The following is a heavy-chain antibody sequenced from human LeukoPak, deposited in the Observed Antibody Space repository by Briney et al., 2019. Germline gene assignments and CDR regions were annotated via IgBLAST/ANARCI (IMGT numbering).Heavy chain of an antibody. CDR3: AKDGLRYFDWFHFDY. D-gene: IGHD3-9*01. J-gene: IGHJ4*02. Sequence: GGSLRLSCAASGFTFSSYAMSWGRQAPGKGLEWVLAISGSGGSTYYADSVKGRFTISRDNSKNALYLQMNSLRAEDTAVYYCAKDGLRYFDWFHFDYWGQGTLVTVSS. CDR1: GFTFSSYA. CDR2: ISGSGGST. V-gene: IGHV3-23*01.